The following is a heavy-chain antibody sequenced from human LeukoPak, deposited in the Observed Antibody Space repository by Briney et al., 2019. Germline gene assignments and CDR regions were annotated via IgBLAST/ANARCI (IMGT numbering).Heavy chain of an antibody. CDR3: ARGTRITMIVVVISD. CDR2: INPSGGST. Sequence: ASVKVSCKASGYTFTSYYMHWVRPAPGQGLEWMGIINPSGGSTSYAQKFQGRVTMTRDTSTSTVYMELSSLRSEDTAVYYCARGTRITMIVVVISDWGQGTLVTVSS. J-gene: IGHJ4*02. V-gene: IGHV1-46*01. D-gene: IGHD3-22*01. CDR1: GYTFTSYY.